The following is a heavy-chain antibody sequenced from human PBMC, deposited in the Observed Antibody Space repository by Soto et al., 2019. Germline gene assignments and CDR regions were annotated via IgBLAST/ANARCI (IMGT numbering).Heavy chain of an antibody. Sequence: QVQLVQSGAEVKKPGASVKVSCKASGYTFTSYGITWVRQAPGQGLEWMGWISAYNGNTNYAQKLQGRVPMTTDTSTSTAYSERRSLRSDDTAVYYCARERYCSSTGCKWGTGYYYGMDVWGQGTTVTVSS. CDR2: ISAYNGNT. J-gene: IGHJ6*02. CDR3: ARERYCSSTGCKWGTGYYYGMDV. CDR1: GYTFTSYG. V-gene: IGHV1-18*01. D-gene: IGHD2-2*01.